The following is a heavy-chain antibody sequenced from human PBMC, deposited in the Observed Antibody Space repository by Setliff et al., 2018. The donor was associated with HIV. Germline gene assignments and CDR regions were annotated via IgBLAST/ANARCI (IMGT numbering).Heavy chain of an antibody. CDR3: ARRYHDASGFYNS. J-gene: IGHJ4*02. V-gene: IGHV4-4*09. CDR2: IYTSGST. CDR1: GGSISSYY. Sequence: PSETQSLTCTVSGGSISSYYWSWIRQPAGKGLEWIGYIYTSGSTNYNPSLKSRVTISVDTSKNQFSLKLSSVAAADTAVYYCARRYHDASGFYNSWGQGVLVTVSS. D-gene: IGHD1-1*01.